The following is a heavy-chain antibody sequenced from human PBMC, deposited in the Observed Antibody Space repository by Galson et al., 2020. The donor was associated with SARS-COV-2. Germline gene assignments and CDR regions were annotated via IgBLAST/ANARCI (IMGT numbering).Heavy chain of an antibody. Sequence: ASVKVSCRASGYSITDSYMHWVRQAPGQGLEWMGWINPNTGDTHYAQNLQGRVTMTRDTSISTAYMELSRLRSGDTAVYYCARGALYDSSGYSDYWGQGTLVTVSS. V-gene: IGHV1-2*02. J-gene: IGHJ4*02. CDR3: ARGALYDSSGYSDY. CDR2: INPNTGDT. D-gene: IGHD3-22*01. CDR1: GYSITDSY.